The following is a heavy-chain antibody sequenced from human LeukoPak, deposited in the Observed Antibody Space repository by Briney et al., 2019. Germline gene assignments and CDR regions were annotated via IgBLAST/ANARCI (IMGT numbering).Heavy chain of an antibody. D-gene: IGHD3-22*01. V-gene: IGHV3-23*01. Sequence: PGGSLRLSCAASGFTFSSYAMSWVRQAPGKGLEWVSAISGSGGSTYYADSVKGRFTISRDNSKNTLYLQMNSLRAEDTAVYYFAKASHITMIVENDYWGQGTLVTVSS. CDR1: GFTFSSYA. J-gene: IGHJ4*02. CDR3: AKASHITMIVENDY. CDR2: ISGSGGST.